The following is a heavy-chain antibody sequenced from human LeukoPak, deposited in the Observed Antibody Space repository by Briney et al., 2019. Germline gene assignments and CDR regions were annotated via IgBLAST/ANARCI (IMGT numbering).Heavy chain of an antibody. Sequence: QPGESLRLSCSASGFTFSNYAMHWVRQAPGKGLEYVSGIRSIGGSTNYADSVKGRFTISRDNSKNTVYLQMSSLRAEDTAVYYCVKDGDSDGWYYYFDYWGQGTLVTVSS. V-gene: IGHV3-64D*06. J-gene: IGHJ4*02. CDR2: IRSIGGST. CDR3: VKDGDSDGWYYYFDY. CDR1: GFTFSNYA. D-gene: IGHD6-19*01.